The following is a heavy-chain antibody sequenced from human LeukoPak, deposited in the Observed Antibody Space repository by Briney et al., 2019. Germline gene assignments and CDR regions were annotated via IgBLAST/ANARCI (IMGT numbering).Heavy chain of an antibody. CDR1: GYTFTSYD. CDR2: MNPNSGNT. CDR3: ARGGRGPYYYYYYMDV. D-gene: IGHD3-10*01. J-gene: IGHJ6*03. V-gene: IGHV1-8*01. Sequence: ASVKVSCKASGYTFTSYDINWVRQATRQGLEWMGWMNPNSGNTGYAQKFQGRVTMTRNTSISTAYMELSSLRSEDTAVYYCARGGRGPYYYYYYMDVWGKGTTVTVSS.